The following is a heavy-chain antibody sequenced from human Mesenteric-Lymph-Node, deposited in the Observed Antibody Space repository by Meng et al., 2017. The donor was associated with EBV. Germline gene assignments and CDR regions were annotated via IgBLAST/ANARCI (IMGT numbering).Heavy chain of an antibody. V-gene: IGHV3-53*01. D-gene: IGHD3-10*01. CDR3: ARDPSRVPMDWYFDL. CDR2: IYSGGDT. J-gene: IGHJ2*01. CDR1: GFSVSSNY. Sequence: EVQLGESGGGLIQPGGSLSLYCAASGFSVSSNYMNWVRQAPGKGLEWVSVIYSGGDTYYADSVKGRFTISRDNSKNTVYLQMNSLRGEDTAVYYCARDPSRVPMDWYFDLWGRGTLVTASS.